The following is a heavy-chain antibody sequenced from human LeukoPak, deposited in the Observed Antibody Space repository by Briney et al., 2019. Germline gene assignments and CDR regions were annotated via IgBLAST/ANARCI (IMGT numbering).Heavy chain of an antibody. V-gene: IGHV4-39*07. CDR2: INYSGST. J-gene: IGHJ3*02. CDR1: GGSISSSSYY. Sequence: SETLSLTCTVSGGSISSSSYYWAWIRQPPGKGLEWIGTINYSGSTHYTPSLKSRVTISLDTSKNQFSLKVSSVTAADTAVYYCARDGGQWLVGDAFDIWGQGTMVTVSS. D-gene: IGHD6-19*01. CDR3: ARDGGQWLVGDAFDI.